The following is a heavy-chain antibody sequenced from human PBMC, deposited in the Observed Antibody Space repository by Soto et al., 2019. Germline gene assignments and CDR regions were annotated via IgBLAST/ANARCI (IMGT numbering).Heavy chain of an antibody. V-gene: IGHV4-4*02. CDR2: IHHSGST. J-gene: IGHJ4*02. CDR1: SDSINNKEW. D-gene: IGHD1-26*01. Sequence: QMHLQELGPGLVKPSEILSLTCAVPSDSINNKEWWSWVRQPPGKGLEWIGEIHHSGSTNNNPSLKSRVTMSVDKSKNQLSLKLSSVTAADTAVYYCARSFGSYELDQWGQGPLVTVSS. CDR3: ARSFGSYELDQ.